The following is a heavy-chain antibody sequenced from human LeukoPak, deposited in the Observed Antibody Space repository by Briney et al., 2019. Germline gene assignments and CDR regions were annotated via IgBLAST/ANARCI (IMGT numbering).Heavy chain of an antibody. J-gene: IGHJ4*02. D-gene: IGHD2-15*01. V-gene: IGHV4-61*02. CDR1: GGSISSGSYY. Sequence: SQTLSLTCTVSGGSISSGSYYWSWIRQPAGKGLEWIGRIYTSGSTNYNPSLKSRVTISVDTSKNQFSLKLSSVTAADTAVYYCARAGWYSGGYYFDYWGQGTLVTVSS. CDR3: ARAGWYSGGYYFDY. CDR2: IYTSGST.